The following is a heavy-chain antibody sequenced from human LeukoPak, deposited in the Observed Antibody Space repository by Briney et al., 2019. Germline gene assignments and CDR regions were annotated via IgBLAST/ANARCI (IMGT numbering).Heavy chain of an antibody. CDR1: GDSMTSTSHF. CDR2: IYYRGTT. CDR3: ARALLYYDILTGYYKGDYFDY. Sequence: PSETLSLTCTVSGDSMTSTSHFWDWVRQPPGKGLEWIGNIYYRGTTYYNPSLKSRVTISVDTSKNQFSLRLSSVTAADTAVYYCARALLYYDILTGYYKGDYFDYWGQGTLVTVSS. D-gene: IGHD3-9*01. V-gene: IGHV4-39*07. J-gene: IGHJ4*02.